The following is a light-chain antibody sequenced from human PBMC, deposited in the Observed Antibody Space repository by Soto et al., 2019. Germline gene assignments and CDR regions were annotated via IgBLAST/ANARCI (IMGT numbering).Light chain of an antibody. Sequence: EIVMTQSPATLSVSPGERATLSCRASQSVYNNLAWYQQKPGQAPRLLIYGASTRATGIPARFSGSGSGTEFTLTISSLQSEDFAVYHCLQHGSAPYTFGQGTRLEIK. CDR1: QSVYNN. J-gene: IGKJ2*01. CDR2: GAS. V-gene: IGKV3-15*01. CDR3: LQHGSAPYT.